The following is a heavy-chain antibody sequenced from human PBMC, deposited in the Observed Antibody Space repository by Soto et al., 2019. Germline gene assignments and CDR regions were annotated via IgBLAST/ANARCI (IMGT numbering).Heavy chain of an antibody. CDR3: ARDPGIAAAGTRKGYYYYGMDV. Sequence: GASVNVSCKASCYTFTSYAMHWVRQAPLQILELMGWINAGNGNTKYSQKFQGRVTITRDTSASTAYMELSSLRSEDTAVYYCARDPGIAAAGTRKGYYYYGMDVWGQGTTVTVSS. CDR2: INAGNGNT. J-gene: IGHJ6*02. CDR1: CYTFTSYA. V-gene: IGHV1-3*01. D-gene: IGHD6-13*01.